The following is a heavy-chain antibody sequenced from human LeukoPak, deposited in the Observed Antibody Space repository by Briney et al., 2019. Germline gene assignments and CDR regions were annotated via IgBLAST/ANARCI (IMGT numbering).Heavy chain of an antibody. D-gene: IGHD5-12*01. CDR1: GGSFSGYY. Sequence: SETLSLTCAVYGGSFSGYYWSWIRQPPGKGLEWIGEINHSGSTNYNPSLKSRVTISVDTSKNQFSLKLSSVTAADTAVYYCARAGSSGYDWGVDYWGQGTLVTVSS. J-gene: IGHJ4*02. CDR2: INHSGST. CDR3: ARAGSSGYDWGVDY. V-gene: IGHV4-34*01.